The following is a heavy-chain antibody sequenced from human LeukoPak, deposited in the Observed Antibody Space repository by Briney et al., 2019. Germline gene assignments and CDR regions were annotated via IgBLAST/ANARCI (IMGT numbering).Heavy chain of an antibody. CDR3: ARGASSSWYSLWKF. D-gene: IGHD6-13*01. Sequence: SETLSLTCNVSGSSISSYYWSWIRQPPGEGLERIGYFYHSGGTNYNPSLKGRATISVGTSKDEVSLKLRSVTAADTAVYYCARGASSSWYSLWKFWGQGTLVTVSS. J-gene: IGHJ4*02. V-gene: IGHV4-59*01. CDR1: GSSISSYY. CDR2: FYHSGGT.